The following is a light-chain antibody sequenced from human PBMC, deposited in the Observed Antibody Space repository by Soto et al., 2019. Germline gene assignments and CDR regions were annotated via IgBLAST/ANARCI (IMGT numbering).Light chain of an antibody. V-gene: IGKV1-27*01. CDR1: QDITNY. J-gene: IGKJ1*01. Sequence: EIQMTQSPSSLSASLGDRVTITCRASQDITNYLAWYQRKPGKAPNLLIYAASTLQSGVPSRFRGSGSGTDFTLTISSLQPEDVATYYCQQYKTYSPWTFGQGTKVDIK. CDR2: AAS. CDR3: QQYKTYSPWT.